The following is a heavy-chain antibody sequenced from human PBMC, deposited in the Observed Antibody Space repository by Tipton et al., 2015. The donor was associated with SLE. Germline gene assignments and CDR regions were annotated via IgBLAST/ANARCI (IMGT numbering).Heavy chain of an antibody. CDR2: IYYSGST. J-gene: IGHJ4*02. Sequence: TLSLTCTVSGGSISSHYWSWIRQPPGKGLEWIGYIYYSGSTNYNPSLKSRVTISVDTSKNQFSLKLSSVTAADTAVYYCARRPGSPFDYWGQGTLVTVSS. V-gene: IGHV4-59*11. D-gene: IGHD2-15*01. CDR3: ARRPGSPFDY. CDR1: GGSISSHY.